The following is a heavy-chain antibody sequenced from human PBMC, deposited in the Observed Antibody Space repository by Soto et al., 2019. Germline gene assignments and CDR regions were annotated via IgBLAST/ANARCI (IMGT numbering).Heavy chain of an antibody. D-gene: IGHD2-15*01. CDR2: ISSSSSYI. V-gene: IGHV3-21*01. Sequence: EVQLVESGGGLVKPGGSLRLSCAASGFTFSSYSMNWVRQAPGKGLEWVSSISSSSSYIYYADSVKGRFTISRDNAKNSLYRQMNSLRAEDTAVYYCARVYASYCSGGSCYALDYWGQGTLVTVSS. CDR1: GFTFSSYS. J-gene: IGHJ4*02. CDR3: ARVYASYCSGGSCYALDY.